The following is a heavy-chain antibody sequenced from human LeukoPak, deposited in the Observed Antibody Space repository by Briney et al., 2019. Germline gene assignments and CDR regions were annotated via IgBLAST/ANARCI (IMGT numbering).Heavy chain of an antibody. D-gene: IGHD4-17*01. J-gene: IGHJ4*02. Sequence: GGSLRLSCAASGFTVSSNYMSWVRQAPGKGLEWVSVIYSGGSTYYADSVKGRFTISRDNSKNTLYLQMNSLKTEDTAVYYCVRSRKDYGDYYYFDYWGQGTLVTVSS. CDR1: GFTVSSNY. CDR2: IYSGGST. CDR3: VRSRKDYGDYYYFDY. V-gene: IGHV3-53*01.